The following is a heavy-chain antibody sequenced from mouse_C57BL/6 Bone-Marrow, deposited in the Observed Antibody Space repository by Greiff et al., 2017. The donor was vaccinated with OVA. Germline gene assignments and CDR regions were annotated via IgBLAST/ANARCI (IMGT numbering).Heavy chain of an antibody. J-gene: IGHJ2*01. CDR3: TTMVATEDY. D-gene: IGHD2-2*01. CDR1: GYTFTDYE. V-gene: IGHV1-15*01. CDR2: IDPETGGT. Sequence: LVESGAELVRPGASVTLSCKASGYTFTDYEMHWVKQTPVHGLEWIGAIDPETGGTAYNQKFKGKAILTADKSSSTAYMELRSLTSEDSAVYYCTTMVATEDYWGQGTTLTVSS.